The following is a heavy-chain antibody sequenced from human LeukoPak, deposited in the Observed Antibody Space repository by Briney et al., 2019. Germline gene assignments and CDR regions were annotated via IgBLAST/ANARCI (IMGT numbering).Heavy chain of an antibody. CDR2: IYSSGST. V-gene: IGHV4-61*02. J-gene: IGHJ3*02. D-gene: IGHD2-2*01. CDR3: ARYCSSTSCSNAFDI. CDR1: GGLISSGSYY. Sequence: SETLSLTCTVSGGLISSGSYYWSWIRQPAGKGLEWIGRIYSSGSTNYNPALRSRLTISVDTSKNQFSLKLSSVTAADTAVYYCARYCSSTSCSNAFDIWGQGTMVTVSS.